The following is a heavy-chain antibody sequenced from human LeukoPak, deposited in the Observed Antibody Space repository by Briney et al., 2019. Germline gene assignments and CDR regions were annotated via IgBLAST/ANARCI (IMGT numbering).Heavy chain of an antibody. V-gene: IGHV3-74*01. Sequence: GGSLRLSCAASGFTFSSYWMHWVRQTPGKGLVWVSRISTDGSTTNYADSVKGRFTIPRDNSKNTLYLQMNSLRAEDTAVYYCAKDIWDSSQYWGQGTLVTVSS. D-gene: IGHD6-19*01. J-gene: IGHJ4*02. CDR1: GFTFSSYW. CDR2: ISTDGSTT. CDR3: AKDIWDSSQY.